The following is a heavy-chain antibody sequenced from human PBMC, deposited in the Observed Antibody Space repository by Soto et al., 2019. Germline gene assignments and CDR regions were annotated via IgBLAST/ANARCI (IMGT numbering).Heavy chain of an antibody. Sequence: SLRLSCTASGFTFGDYAMSWFRQAPGKGLEWVGFIRSKAYGGTTEYAASVKGRFTISRDDSKSIAYLQMNSLKTEDTAVYYCLAGKPRSFADYWGQGTLVTVS. CDR1: GFTFGDYA. J-gene: IGHJ4*02. CDR2: IRSKAYGGTT. CDR3: LAGKPRSFADY. D-gene: IGHD3-10*01. V-gene: IGHV3-49*03.